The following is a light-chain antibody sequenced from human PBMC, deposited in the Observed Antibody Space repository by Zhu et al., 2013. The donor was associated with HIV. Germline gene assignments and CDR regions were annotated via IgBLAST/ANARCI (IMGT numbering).Light chain of an antibody. Sequence: DIQLTQSPSFLSASVGDRVTITCRASQDIGSYLAWYQQKPGKPPRLLIYVASTLQGGVPSRFSGSGSGTEFTLTISSLQPEDFATYYCQQVNTHPPFTFGPGTKVDIK. J-gene: IGKJ3*01. CDR2: VAS. CDR1: QDIGSY. CDR3: QQVNTHPPFT. V-gene: IGKV1-9*01.